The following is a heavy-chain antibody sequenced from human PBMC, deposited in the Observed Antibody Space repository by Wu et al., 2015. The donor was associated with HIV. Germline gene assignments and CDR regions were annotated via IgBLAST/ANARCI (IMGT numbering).Heavy chain of an antibody. V-gene: IGHV1-69*12. CDR1: GGTLSRYG. CDR2: IIPISGRL. Sequence: QVQLVQSGAEVKKPGSSVKVSCKASGGTLSRYGINWVRQAPGQGLEWMGGIIPISGRLSYAQKFQGRLTITADASTGAAYMQLSSLRSEDTAVYYCARDQFSDNTGDFYESVYWGQGTLVTVSS. D-gene: IGHD5/OR15-5a*01. J-gene: IGHJ4*02. CDR3: ARDQFSDNTGDFYESVY.